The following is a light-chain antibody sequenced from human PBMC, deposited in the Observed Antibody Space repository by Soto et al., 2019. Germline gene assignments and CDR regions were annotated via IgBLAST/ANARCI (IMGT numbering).Light chain of an antibody. Sequence: DSQLTQSPSCLSASVGERVTITSRASQGLSSYLAWYQQKPGKAPNLLIYAAFTLQSGVPSRFSGSGSGTEFTLTISSLQPEDFATYYCQQLKSYPITFGQGTRLEIK. V-gene: IGKV1-9*01. CDR2: AAF. J-gene: IGKJ5*01. CDR3: QQLKSYPIT. CDR1: QGLSSY.